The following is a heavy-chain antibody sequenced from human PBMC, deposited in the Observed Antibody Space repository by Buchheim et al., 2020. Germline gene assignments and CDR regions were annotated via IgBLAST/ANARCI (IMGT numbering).Heavy chain of an antibody. CDR2: INHSGGT. V-gene: IGHV4-34*01. Sequence: QVQLQQWGAGLLKPSGTLSLTCAVSGGSFSGFYWSWFRQSPERGLEWIGEINHSGGTNYNPSLKSRVIISVDTSTNQFSLRLTSVTGADTAVYYCATRSCSRRACSRSRRDYYYGMDVWGQGTT. CDR3: ATRSCSRRACSRSRRDYYYGMDV. J-gene: IGHJ6*02. D-gene: IGHD2-2*01. CDR1: GGSFSGFY.